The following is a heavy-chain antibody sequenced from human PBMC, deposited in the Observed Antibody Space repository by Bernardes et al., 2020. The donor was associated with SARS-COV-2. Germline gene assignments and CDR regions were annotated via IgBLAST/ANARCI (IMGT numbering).Heavy chain of an antibody. CDR3: TFYPSRGVAPHDAFDI. CDR2: IRSKANSYAT. D-gene: IGHD3-10*01. Sequence: GGSLRLSCAASGFTFSGSAMHWVRQASGKGLEWVGRIRSKANSYATAYAASVKGRFTISRDDSKNTAYLQMNSLKTEDTAVYYCTFYPSRGVAPHDAFDIWGQGTMVTVSS. CDR1: GFTFSGSA. J-gene: IGHJ3*02. V-gene: IGHV3-73*01.